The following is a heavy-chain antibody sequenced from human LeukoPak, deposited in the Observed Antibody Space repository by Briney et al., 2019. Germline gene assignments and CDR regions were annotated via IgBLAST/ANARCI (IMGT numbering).Heavy chain of an antibody. CDR1: GGSISSGSYY. V-gene: IGHV4-61*02. J-gene: IGHJ2*01. D-gene: IGHD3-16*01. CDR3: ARGGGSDWYFDL. Sequence: QPSQTLPLTCTVSGGSISSGSYYWSWIRQPAGKGLEWIGRIYTSGSTNYNPSLKSRVTISVDTSKNQFSLKLSSVTAADTAVYYCARGGGSDWYFDLWGRGTLVTVSS. CDR2: IYTSGST.